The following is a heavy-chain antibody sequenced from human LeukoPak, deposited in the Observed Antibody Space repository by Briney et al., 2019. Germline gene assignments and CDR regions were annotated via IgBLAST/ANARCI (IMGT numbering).Heavy chain of an antibody. J-gene: IGHJ4*02. CDR2: IRSKAYGGTT. CDR1: GFTFGDYA. D-gene: IGHD3-22*01. CDR3: TRSYDSSGYYLIDY. V-gene: IGHV3-49*04. Sequence: GGSLRLSCTASGFTFGDYAMSWVRQAPGKGLEWVGFIRSKAYGGTTEYAASVKGRFTISRDDSKSIAYLQMNSLKTEDTAVYYCTRSYDSSGYYLIDYWGQGTLVTVSS.